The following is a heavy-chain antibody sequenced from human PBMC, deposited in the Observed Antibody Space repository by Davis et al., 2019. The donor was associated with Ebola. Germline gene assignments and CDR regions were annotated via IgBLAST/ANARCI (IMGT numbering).Heavy chain of an antibody. CDR1: GGSISSYY. D-gene: IGHD3-3*01. V-gene: IGHV4-59*08. CDR2: IYYSGST. J-gene: IGHJ4*02. CDR3: ARQRFLEWCHFDY. Sequence: MPSETLSLTCTVSGGSISSYYWSWIRQPPGKGLEWIGYIYYSGSTNYNPSLKSRVTISVDTSKNQFSLKLSSVTAADTAVYYCARQRFLEWCHFDYWGQGTLVTVSS.